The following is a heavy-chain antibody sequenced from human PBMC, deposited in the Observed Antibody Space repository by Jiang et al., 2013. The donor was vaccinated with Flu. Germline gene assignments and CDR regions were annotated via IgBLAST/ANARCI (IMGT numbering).Heavy chain of an antibody. V-gene: IGHV4-39*07. CDR3: ARYILGRDNWFDP. Sequence: GSGLVKPSETLSLTCTVSGGSISSSSYYWGWIRQPPGKRLEWIGSIYYGGSTYYNPSLKSRVTISVDTSKNQFSLKLNSVTAADTAVYYCARYILGRDNWFDPWGQGTLVTVSS. D-gene: IGHD1-26*01. CDR1: GGSISSSSYY. J-gene: IGHJ5*02. CDR2: IYYGGST.